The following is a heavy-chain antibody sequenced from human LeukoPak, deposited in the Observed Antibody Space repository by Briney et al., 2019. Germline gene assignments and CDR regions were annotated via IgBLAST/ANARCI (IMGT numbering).Heavy chain of an antibody. J-gene: IGHJ4*02. CDR3: ATGIPKLAVAKD. Sequence: ASVKVSCKVSGYTLTELSMHWMRQAPGKGLEWMGGFDPEDGETIYAQKFQGRVTMTEDTSTDTAYMELSSLRSEDTAVYYCATGIPKLAVAKDWGQGTLVTVSS. D-gene: IGHD6-19*01. V-gene: IGHV1-24*01. CDR2: FDPEDGET. CDR1: GYTLTELS.